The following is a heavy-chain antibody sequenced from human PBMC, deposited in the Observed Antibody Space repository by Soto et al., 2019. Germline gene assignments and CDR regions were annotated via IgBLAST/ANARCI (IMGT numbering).Heavy chain of an antibody. J-gene: IGHJ4*02. D-gene: IGHD6-19*01. CDR3: ARQPYTSGAYYFDY. V-gene: IGHV4-59*08. CDR2: IFHTGSA. CDR1: GDSISSYY. Sequence: QVQLQASGPGLVKPSDTLSLTCTVSGDSISSYYWSWIRQPPGKGLEWIGYIFHTGSANYNPSLKSRVTISIDASKNQFALRLSSVTAADTAVYSCARQPYTSGAYYFDYWGQGTPVTVSS.